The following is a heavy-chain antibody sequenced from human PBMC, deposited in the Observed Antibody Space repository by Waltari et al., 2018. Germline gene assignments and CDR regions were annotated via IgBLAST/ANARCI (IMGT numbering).Heavy chain of an antibody. CDR2: IRYDGSNK. J-gene: IGHJ3*02. Sequence: QVQLVESGGGVVQPGGSLRLSCAASGFTFSSYGMHWVRQAPGKGLDWVAFIRYDGSNKYYADSVKGRFTISRDNSKNTLYLQMNSLRAEDTAVYYCAKGDSSGWFHDAFDIWGQGTMVTVSS. V-gene: IGHV3-30*02. D-gene: IGHD6-19*01. CDR1: GFTFSSYG. CDR3: AKGDSSGWFHDAFDI.